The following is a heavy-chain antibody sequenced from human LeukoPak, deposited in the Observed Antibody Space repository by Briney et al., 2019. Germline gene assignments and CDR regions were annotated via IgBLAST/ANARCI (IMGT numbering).Heavy chain of an antibody. J-gene: IGHJ4*02. CDR1: GFPFDYYG. V-gene: IGHV3-74*01. D-gene: IGHD3-22*01. CDR3: VVWGEDRSGHRFDF. CDR2: INTDGSNT. Sequence: GGSLRLSCAASGFPFDYYGMHWVRQAPGKGLIWFSRINTDGSNTHYADSVKGRFTISRDNAKNTLYLQMNGLRVEDTAVYYCVVWGEDRSGHRFDFWGQGTLVTVSS.